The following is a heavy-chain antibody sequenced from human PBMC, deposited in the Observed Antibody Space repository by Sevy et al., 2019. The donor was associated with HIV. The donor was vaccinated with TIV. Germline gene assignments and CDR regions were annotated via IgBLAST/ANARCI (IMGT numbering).Heavy chain of an antibody. J-gene: IGHJ6*02. CDR3: ARDQHESGPIVLMVCTIGYYYGMDV. Sequence: GGSLRLSCAASGFTFSSYSMNWVRQAPGKGLEWVSSISSSSSYIYYADSVKGRFTISRDNAKNSLYLQMNSLIAEDTAVYYCARDQHESGPIVLMVCTIGYYYGMDVWGQGTTVTVSS. D-gene: IGHD2-8*01. CDR1: GFTFSSYS. V-gene: IGHV3-21*01. CDR2: ISSSSSYI.